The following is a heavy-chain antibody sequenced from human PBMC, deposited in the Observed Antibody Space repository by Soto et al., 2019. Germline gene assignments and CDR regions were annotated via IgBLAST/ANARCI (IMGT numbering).Heavy chain of an antibody. Sequence: SETLSLTCTVSGGSISSYYWIWIRQPPGKGLEWIGYIYYSGSTNYNPSLKSRVTISVDTSKNQFSLKLSSVTAADTAVYYCARGRVTTIPYYYYYGMDVWGQGTTVTVSS. V-gene: IGHV4-59*01. CDR1: GGSISSYY. D-gene: IGHD4-4*01. CDR2: IYYSGST. CDR3: ARGRVTTIPYYYYYGMDV. J-gene: IGHJ6*02.